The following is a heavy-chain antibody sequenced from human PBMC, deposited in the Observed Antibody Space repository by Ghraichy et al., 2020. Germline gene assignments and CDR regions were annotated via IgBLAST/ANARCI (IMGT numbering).Heavy chain of an antibody. CDR1: GDSISSGDHY. CDR2: IYYSGST. Sequence: SETLSLTCTVSGDSISSGDHYWSWIRQPPGKGLEWIGYIYYSGSTDYNQSLESRVSISVDTSKNQFFLKLTAVTAADTAVYYCARGALVWGQGTVVTVSS. V-gene: IGHV4-30-4*01. CDR3: ARGALV. J-gene: IGHJ4*02.